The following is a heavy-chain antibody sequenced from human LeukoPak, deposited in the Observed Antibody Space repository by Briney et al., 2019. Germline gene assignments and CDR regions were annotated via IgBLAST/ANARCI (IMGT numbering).Heavy chain of an antibody. J-gene: IGHJ4*02. CDR3: ARSPATYYYDSSGYYYFDY. CDR2: IWYDGSNK. CDR1: GFTFSSYG. Sequence: GGSLRLSCAASGFTFSSYGMHWVRQAPGNGLEWVAVIWYDGSNKYYADSVKGRFTISRDNSKNTLYLQMNSLRAEDTAVYYCARSPATYYYDSSGYYYFDYWGQGTLVTVSS. V-gene: IGHV3-33*01. D-gene: IGHD3-22*01.